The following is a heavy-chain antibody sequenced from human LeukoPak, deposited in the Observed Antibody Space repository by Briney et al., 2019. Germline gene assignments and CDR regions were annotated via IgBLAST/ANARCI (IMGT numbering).Heavy chain of an antibody. CDR1: GYTLTELS. CDR2: FDPEDGET. Sequence: ASVKVSCKVSGYTLTELSMHWVRQAPGKGLEWMGGFDPEDGETIYAQKFQGRVTMTEDTSTDTAYMELSSLRSEDTAVYYCGLAGGSQGDYFDYWGQGTLVTVSS. V-gene: IGHV1-24*01. J-gene: IGHJ4*02. CDR3: GLAGGSQGDYFDY. D-gene: IGHD1-26*01.